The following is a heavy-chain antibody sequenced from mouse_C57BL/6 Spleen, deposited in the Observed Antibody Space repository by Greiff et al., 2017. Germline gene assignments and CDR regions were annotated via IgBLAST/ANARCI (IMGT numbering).Heavy chain of an antibody. Sequence: VQLQQPGAELVRPGSSVKLSCKASGYTFTSYWLDWVKQRPGQGLEWIGNINPSDSETHYNQKFKGKATLTVDKSSSTAYLQLSSLTSEGSAFYYCAKHVFAYWGQGTLVTVSA. V-gene: IGHV1-61*01. J-gene: IGHJ3*01. CDR1: GYTFTSYW. CDR2: INPSDSET. CDR3: AKHVFAY.